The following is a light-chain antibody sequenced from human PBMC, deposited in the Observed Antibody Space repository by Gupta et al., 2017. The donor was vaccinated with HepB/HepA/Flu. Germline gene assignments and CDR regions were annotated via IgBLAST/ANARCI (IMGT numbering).Light chain of an antibody. J-gene: IGKJ4*01. CDR2: LGS. CDR3: KQALQTPLT. V-gene: IGKV2-28*01. CDR1: QSLLHSNGYNY. Sequence: ILMTQSPLSLPVTPGEPASISCRSSQSLLHSNGYNYLDWYLQKPGQSPQLLIYLGSNRASGVPDRFSGRGSGTDFTLKISRVEAEDVGFYYCKQALQTPLTFGGGTKVEIK.